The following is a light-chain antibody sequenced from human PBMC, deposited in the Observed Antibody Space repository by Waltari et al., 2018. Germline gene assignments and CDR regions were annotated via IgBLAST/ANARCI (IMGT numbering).Light chain of an antibody. CDR3: QQSHRSPWT. CDR1: QTISSS. CDR2: GAS. V-gene: IGKV3-15*01. Sequence: EIVMTKSPATLSVSPGERATLSCRASQTISSSLAWYQQKPGLAPRLLIYGASTRAAGIPARFSGSGSGTEFTLTISGLQPEDFATYFCQQSHRSPWTFGQGTQVDI. J-gene: IGKJ1*01.